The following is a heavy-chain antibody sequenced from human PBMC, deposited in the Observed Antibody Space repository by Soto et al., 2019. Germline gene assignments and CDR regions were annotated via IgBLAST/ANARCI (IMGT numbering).Heavy chain of an antibody. J-gene: IGHJ4*02. Sequence: PGWSLRLSCASSVFTFISYWMHWVRQAPGKGLVWVSRINSDGSSTSYADSVKGRFTISRDNAKNTLYLQMNSLRAEDTAVYYCARSYDSSGYYYPFDYWGQGTLVTVSS. D-gene: IGHD3-22*01. CDR3: ARSYDSSGYYYPFDY. CDR1: VFTFISYW. V-gene: IGHV3-74*01. CDR2: INSDGSST.